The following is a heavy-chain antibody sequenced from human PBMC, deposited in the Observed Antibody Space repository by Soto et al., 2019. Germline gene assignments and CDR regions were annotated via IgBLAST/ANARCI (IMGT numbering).Heavy chain of an antibody. V-gene: IGHV1-69*13. CDR1: GGTFSSYA. J-gene: IGHJ4*02. D-gene: IGHD1-26*01. CDR2: IIPIFGTA. Sequence: GASVKVSCKASGGTFSSYAISWVRQAPGQGLEWMGGIIPIFGTANYAQKFQGRVTITADESTSTAYMELSGLRSEDTAVYYCAREVGTTRQLDYWGQGTLVTVSS. CDR3: AREVGTTRQLDY.